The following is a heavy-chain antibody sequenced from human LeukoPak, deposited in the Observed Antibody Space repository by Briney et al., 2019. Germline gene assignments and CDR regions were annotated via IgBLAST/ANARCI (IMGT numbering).Heavy chain of an antibody. CDR1: GFTFSSYA. CDR3: AKRPYSSGSTHFDY. CDR2: ISGSGGST. J-gene: IGHJ4*02. V-gene: IGHV3-23*01. Sequence: GGSLRLSCAASGFTFSSYAMSWVRQAPGKGLEWVSAISGSGGSTYYADSVKGRFTISRDNSKNTLYLQMNSLRAEGTAVYYCAKRPYSSGSTHFDYWGQGTLVTVSS. D-gene: IGHD6-19*01.